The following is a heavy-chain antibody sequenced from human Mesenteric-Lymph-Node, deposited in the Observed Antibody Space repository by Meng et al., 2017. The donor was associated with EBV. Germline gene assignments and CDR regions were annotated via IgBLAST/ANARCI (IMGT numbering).Heavy chain of an antibody. CDR2: IHSTGGT. CDR3: VRERPGGYCTTTGCYERDNWLDP. V-gene: IGHV4-30-4*08. Sequence: QVRVQASGPRLGRPSGTLSLTCNVSRASVTRGSYYWTWIRQPPGKGLEWIGYIHSTGGTYYNPSLKSRLRISLDTSKNQFSLKVDSVTAADTAVYYCVRERPGGYCTTTGCYERDNWLDPWGRGTLVTVSS. J-gene: IGHJ5*02. CDR1: RASVTRGSYY. D-gene: IGHD2-2*01.